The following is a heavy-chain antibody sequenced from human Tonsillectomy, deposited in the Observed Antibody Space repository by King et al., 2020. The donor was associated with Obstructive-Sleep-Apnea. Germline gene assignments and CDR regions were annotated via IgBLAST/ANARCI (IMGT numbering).Heavy chain of an antibody. CDR1: GYTFTSYY. CDR3: ARPAGAGPFYYYYGMDV. Sequence: AQLVQSGAEVKKPGASVKVSCKASGYTFTSYYMHWVRQAPGQGLEWMGIINPSGGSTSYAQKFQGRVTMTRDTSTSTVYMGLSSLRSEDTAVYYCARPAGAGPFYYYYGMDVWGQGTTVTVSS. CDR2: INPSGGST. D-gene: IGHD6-19*01. J-gene: IGHJ6*02. V-gene: IGHV1-46*01.